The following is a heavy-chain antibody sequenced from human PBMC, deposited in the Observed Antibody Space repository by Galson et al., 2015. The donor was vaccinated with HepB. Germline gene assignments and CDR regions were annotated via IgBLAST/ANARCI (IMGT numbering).Heavy chain of an antibody. V-gene: IGHV6-1*01. D-gene: IGHD6-13*01. J-gene: IGHJ4*02. CDR3: ARAAKGAAADPFDY. CDR2: TYYRSKWYN. Sequence: CAISGDSVSSKSAAWNWIRQSPSRGLEWLGRTYYRSKWYNDYAPSVKSRITVNPDTSKNQFSLKLSSVTAADTAVYYCARAAKGAAADPFDYWGQGTLVTVSS. CDR1: GDSVSSKSAA.